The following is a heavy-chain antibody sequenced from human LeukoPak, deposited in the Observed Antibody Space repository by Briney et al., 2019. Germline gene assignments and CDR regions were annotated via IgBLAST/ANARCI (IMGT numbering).Heavy chain of an antibody. D-gene: IGHD3-10*01. Sequence: ASVKVSCKASGYTFTSYDINWVRQATGQGLEWMGWMNPNSGNTGYAQKFQGRVTMTRNTSISTAYMELSSLRSEDTAVYYCARDLRPYYYGSGSYNLFDPWGQGTLVAVSS. CDR2: MNPNSGNT. J-gene: IGHJ5*02. CDR1: GYTFTSYD. V-gene: IGHV1-8*01. CDR3: ARDLRPYYYGSGSYNLFDP.